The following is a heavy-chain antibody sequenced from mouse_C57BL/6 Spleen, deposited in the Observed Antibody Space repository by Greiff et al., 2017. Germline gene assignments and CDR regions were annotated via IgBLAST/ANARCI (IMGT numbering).Heavy chain of an antibody. Sequence: QVHVKQPGAELVKPGASVKMSCKASGYTFTSYWITWVKQRPGQGLEWIGDIYPGSGSTNYNEKFKSKATLTVDTSSSTAYMQLSSLTSEDSAVYSCAREGGHYGSSYFCYWGQGTTLTVSS. J-gene: IGHJ2*01. CDR1: GYTFTSYW. CDR2: IYPGSGST. D-gene: IGHD1-1*01. CDR3: AREGGHYGSSYFCY. V-gene: IGHV1-55*01.